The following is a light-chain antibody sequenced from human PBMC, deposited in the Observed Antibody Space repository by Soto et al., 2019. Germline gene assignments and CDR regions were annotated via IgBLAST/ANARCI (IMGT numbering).Light chain of an antibody. CDR3: CSYAGSYSFYV. V-gene: IGLV2-11*01. Sequence: QSVLTQPRSVSGSPGQSVTISCTGTSSDVAAYDYVTWYQQHPGKAPKLMIYDVTKRPSGVPDRFSGSRSGNTASLTISGLQAEDEADYYCCSYAGSYSFYVFGRGTKV. J-gene: IGLJ1*01. CDR2: DVT. CDR1: SSDVAAYDY.